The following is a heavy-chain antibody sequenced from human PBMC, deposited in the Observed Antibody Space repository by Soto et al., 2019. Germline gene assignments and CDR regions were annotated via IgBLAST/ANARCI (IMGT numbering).Heavy chain of an antibody. D-gene: IGHD2-21*02. CDR1: GYTFTGYY. CDR2: INPNSGGT. J-gene: IGHJ6*02. CDR3: AGGGGVVVTAIHDYYGMDV. V-gene: IGHV1-2*04. Sequence: ASVKVSCKASGYTFTGYYMHWVRQAPGQGLEWMGWINPNSGGTNYAQKFQGWVTMTRDTSISTAYMELSRLRSDDTAVYYCAGGGGVVVTAIHDYYGMDVWGQGTTVTVSS.